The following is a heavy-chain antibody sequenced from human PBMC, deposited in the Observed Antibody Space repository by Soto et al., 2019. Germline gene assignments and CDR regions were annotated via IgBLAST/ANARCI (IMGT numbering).Heavy chain of an antibody. J-gene: IGHJ4*02. CDR2: VYRTGST. V-gene: IGHV4-4*02. D-gene: IGHD6-13*01. CDR1: GDSITTSNW. Sequence: PSGTLSLTCAFAGDSITTSNWWSWVRQPPGKGLEWIGEVYRTGSTNYNPSLESRLTISVDKSKNQFSLKLTSVTAADTAVYYCARARATIAAAAIFDCWGQGTLVTVS. CDR3: ARARATIAAAAIFDC.